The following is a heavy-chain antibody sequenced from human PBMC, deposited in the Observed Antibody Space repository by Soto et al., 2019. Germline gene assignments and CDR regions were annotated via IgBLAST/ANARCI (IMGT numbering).Heavy chain of an antibody. V-gene: IGHV3-21*01. D-gene: IGHD1-26*01. CDR3: PSVFPSQVGASPFDY. J-gene: IGHJ4*02. CDR1: GFTFSSYS. CDR2: ISSSSSYI. Sequence: GGSLSLSCAVSGFTFSSYSMNWVRQAPGKGLEWVSSISSSSSYIYYADSVKGRFTISRDNAKNSLYLQMNSLRAEDTAVYYCPSVFPSQVGASPFDYWGQGTLVTVSS.